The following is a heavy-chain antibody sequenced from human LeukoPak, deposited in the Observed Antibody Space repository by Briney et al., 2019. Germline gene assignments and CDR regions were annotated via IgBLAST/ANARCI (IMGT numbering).Heavy chain of an antibody. D-gene: IGHD2/OR15-2a*01. J-gene: IGHJ5*02. CDR3: ARVIAIPRWLDP. V-gene: IGHV4-34*01. CDR1: RGSLSGYY. Sequence: SETQCLTCALHRGSLSGYYWCWVRHPPGKGMRCIGEIKKSGRTHYKPALKSRVTLSLETSKNQFSLQLSYVTVTDTRLCNHARVIAIPRWLDPWGQGTLVNVSS. CDR2: IKKSGRT.